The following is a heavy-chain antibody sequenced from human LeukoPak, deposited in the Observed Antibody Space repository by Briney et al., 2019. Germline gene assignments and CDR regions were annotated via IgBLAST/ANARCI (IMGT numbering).Heavy chain of an antibody. V-gene: IGHV4-34*01. CDR3: ARGGCLLWFGELMDV. D-gene: IGHD3-10*01. CDR1: GGSFSGYY. Sequence: SETLSLTCAVYGGSFSGYYWSWIRQPPGKGLEWIGEINHSGSTNYNPSLKSRVTISVDTSKNQFSLQLSSVTAADTAVYYCARGGCLLWFGELMDVWGKGTTVTVSS. J-gene: IGHJ6*04. CDR2: INHSGST.